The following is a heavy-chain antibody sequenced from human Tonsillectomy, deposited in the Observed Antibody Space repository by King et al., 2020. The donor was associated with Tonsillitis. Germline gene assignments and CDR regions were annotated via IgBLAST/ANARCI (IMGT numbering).Heavy chain of an antibody. CDR1: GGSFINHA. D-gene: IGHD3-22*01. Sequence: QVQLVQSGAEVKKPGSSVKVSCTASGGSFINHAFSWVRQAPGQGLEWMGGIIPLFGTPKYAQKFQGRVTITEDEYTGTGYMELSSLRSDDTAVYYCARGKLEDSSGYLARDGFDIWGQGTMVTVSS. V-gene: IGHV1-69*01. CDR2: IIPLFGTP. J-gene: IGHJ3*02. CDR3: ARGKLEDSSGYLARDGFDI.